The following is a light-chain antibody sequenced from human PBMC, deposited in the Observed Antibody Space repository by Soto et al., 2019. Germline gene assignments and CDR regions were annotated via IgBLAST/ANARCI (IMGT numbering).Light chain of an antibody. J-gene: IGKJ2*01. CDR3: QEYGSSPYT. CDR1: QSVSSSY. Sequence: EIVLTQSPGTLSLSPGERATLSCRASQSVSSSYLAWYQQKPGQAPRLLIYGASSRATGIPDRFSGSGSGTDFALTISRLESEDFAVYCCQEYGSSPYTLGQGTKLEIK. V-gene: IGKV3-20*01. CDR2: GAS.